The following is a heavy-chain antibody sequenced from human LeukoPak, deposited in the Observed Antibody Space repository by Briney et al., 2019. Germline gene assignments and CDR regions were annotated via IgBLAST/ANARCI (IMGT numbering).Heavy chain of an antibody. CDR3: VRDLPRTSGP. CDR1: GFTFSGAW. Sequence: PGGSLRLSCVASGFTFSGAWMHWARQTPGKGLLWVSHINGDGSAINYADDVKGRFTISRDNAKNTLYLHTNSLRVEDTAVYYCVRDLPRTSGPWGQGTLVTVSS. J-gene: IGHJ5*02. CDR2: INGDGSAI. V-gene: IGHV3-74*01. D-gene: IGHD3-10*01.